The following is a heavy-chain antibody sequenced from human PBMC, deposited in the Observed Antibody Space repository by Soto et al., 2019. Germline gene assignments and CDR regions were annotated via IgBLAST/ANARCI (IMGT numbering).Heavy chain of an antibody. CDR3: VRVRGGGTYHFDY. Sequence: GGSLRLSCAASGFTFSDHYMDWVRQAPGKGLEWVGRTRNKARSYTTEYAASVNGRFTISRDDSKNSLYLQMNSLKTDDTAVYYCVRVRGGGTYHFDYWGQGTLVTVSS. CDR1: GFTFSDHY. V-gene: IGHV3-72*01. CDR2: TRNKARSYTT. J-gene: IGHJ4*02. D-gene: IGHD3-10*01.